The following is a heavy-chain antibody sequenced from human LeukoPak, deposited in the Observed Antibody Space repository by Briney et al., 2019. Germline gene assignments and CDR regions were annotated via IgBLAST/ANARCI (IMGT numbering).Heavy chain of an antibody. D-gene: IGHD1-26*01. Sequence: GGSLRLSCAASGFTFSDYYMSWIRQAPGKGLEWVSYISSSGSTIYYADSVKGRFTISRDNAKNSLYLQMNSLRAEDTAVYYCARDRWTGIAKTKGATYGDYWGQGTLVTVSP. V-gene: IGHV3-11*04. CDR2: ISSSGSTI. J-gene: IGHJ4*02. CDR3: ARDRWTGIAKTKGATYGDY. CDR1: GFTFSDYY.